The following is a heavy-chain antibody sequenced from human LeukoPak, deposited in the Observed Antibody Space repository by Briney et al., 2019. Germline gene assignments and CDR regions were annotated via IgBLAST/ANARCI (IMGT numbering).Heavy chain of an antibody. D-gene: IGHD6-19*01. Sequence: SETLSLTCTVSGGSISSSSYYWGWIRQPPGKGLEWIGSIYYSGSTYYNPSLKSRVTISVDTSKNQFSLKLSSVTAADTAVYYCASWVADPNNWFDPRGQGTLVTVSS. CDR3: ASWVADPNNWFDP. V-gene: IGHV4-39*07. CDR1: GGSISSSSYY. J-gene: IGHJ5*02. CDR2: IYYSGST.